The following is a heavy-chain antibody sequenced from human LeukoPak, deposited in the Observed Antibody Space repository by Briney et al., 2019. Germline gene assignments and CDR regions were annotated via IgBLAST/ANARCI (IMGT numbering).Heavy chain of an antibody. J-gene: IGHJ4*02. CDR2: INHSRST. V-gene: IGHV4-34*01. Sequence: RTSETLSLTCAVYGGSFSGYYWSWIRQPPGKGLEWIGEINHSRSTNYNPSLKSRVTISVDTSKNQFSLKLSSVTAADTAVYYCARGPPHYDFWSGYFPFPSFDYWGQGTLVTVSS. D-gene: IGHD3-3*01. CDR3: ARGPPHYDFWSGYFPFPSFDY. CDR1: GGSFSGYY.